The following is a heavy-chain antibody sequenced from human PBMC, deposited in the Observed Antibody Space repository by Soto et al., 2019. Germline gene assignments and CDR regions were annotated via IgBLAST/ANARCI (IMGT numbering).Heavy chain of an antibody. J-gene: IGHJ4*02. D-gene: IGHD6-19*01. Sequence: EVQLVESGGGLVQPGGSLRLSCAASGFNVGSNYMSWVRQAPGKGLESVSLIYSGSSTWYADSVKGRFTISRDTSKNTLYLQMNSLRVEDTAVYYCATRAVTAPYWGQGALVTVSS. CDR3: ATRAVTAPY. CDR1: GFNVGSNY. V-gene: IGHV3-66*01. CDR2: IYSGSST.